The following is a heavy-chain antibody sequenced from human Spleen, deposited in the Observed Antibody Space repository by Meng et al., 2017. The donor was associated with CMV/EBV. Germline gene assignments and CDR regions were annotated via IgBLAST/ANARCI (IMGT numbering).Heavy chain of an antibody. CDR2: IASGGRNR. J-gene: IGHJ6*02. D-gene: IGHD1-26*01. Sequence: GGSLRLSCAASGFTLSNYEMYWVRQAPGKGLEWVSYIASGGRNRHYADSVGGRFTISRDNVDDSVYLQMNSLTVEDTAVYYCARGKRMGGTYRFYYFGLDVWGQGTTVTVSS. V-gene: IGHV3-48*03. CDR1: GFTLSNYE. CDR3: ARGKRMGGTYRFYYFGLDV.